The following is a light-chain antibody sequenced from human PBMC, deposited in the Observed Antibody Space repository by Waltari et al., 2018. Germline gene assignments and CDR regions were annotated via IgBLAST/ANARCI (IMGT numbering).Light chain of an antibody. CDR1: QSVLYSSNNKNY. J-gene: IGKJ1*01. CDR3: QQYYSTKRT. V-gene: IGKV4-1*01. CDR2: WAS. Sequence: DIVMTQSPDSLAVSLGERATINCKSSQSVLYSSNNKNYLAWYQQKPGQPPKLLIYWASTRESGVPDRFSGSGSGTDFTRTISSLQAEDVAVYYCQQYYSTKRTFGQGTKVEIK.